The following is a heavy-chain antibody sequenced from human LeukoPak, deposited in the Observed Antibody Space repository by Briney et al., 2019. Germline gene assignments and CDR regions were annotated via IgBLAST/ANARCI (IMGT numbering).Heavy chain of an antibody. Sequence: GASVKVSCKASGYTFTGYYMHWARQAPGQGLEWMGWINPNSGGTNYAQKFQGRVTMTRDTSISTAYMELSRLRSDDTAVYYCAREDIVLMVYAVGYYGMDVWGQGTTVTVSS. D-gene: IGHD2-8*01. CDR1: GYTFTGYY. J-gene: IGHJ6*02. V-gene: IGHV1-2*02. CDR2: INPNSGGT. CDR3: AREDIVLMVYAVGYYGMDV.